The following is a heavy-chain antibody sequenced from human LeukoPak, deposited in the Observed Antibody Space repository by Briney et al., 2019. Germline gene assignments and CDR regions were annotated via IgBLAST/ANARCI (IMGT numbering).Heavy chain of an antibody. D-gene: IGHD2/OR15-2a*01. CDR2: IKQDGSEK. J-gene: IGHJ4*02. V-gene: IGHV3-7*01. Sequence: ARGSLRLSCAASGFTFSNYWMSWVRQAPEKGLEWVANIKQDGSEKYYVDSVKGRFTISRDNAKNSLYLQMNSLRVEDTAVYYCAREYRGSRYFRGQGTLVTVSS. CDR3: AREYRGSRYF. CDR1: GFTFSNYW.